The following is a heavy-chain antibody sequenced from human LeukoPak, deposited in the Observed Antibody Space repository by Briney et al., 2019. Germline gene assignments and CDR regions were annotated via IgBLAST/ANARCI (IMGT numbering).Heavy chain of an antibody. CDR2: ISGSGGST. CDR1: GFTFSSYA. Sequence: PGRSLRLSCAASGFTFSSYAMSWVRQAPGKGLEWVSAISGSGGSTYYADSVKGRFTISRDNAKNSLYLQMNSLRAEDTAVYYCARDGAGIAARRRGSAYYYYMDVWGKGTTVTVSS. CDR3: ARDGAGIAARRRGSAYYYYMDV. V-gene: IGHV3-23*01. J-gene: IGHJ6*03. D-gene: IGHD6-6*01.